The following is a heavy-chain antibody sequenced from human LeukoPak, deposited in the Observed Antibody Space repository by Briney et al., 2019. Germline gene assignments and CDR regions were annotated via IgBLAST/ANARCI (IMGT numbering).Heavy chain of an antibody. CDR1: GGTFSSYA. V-gene: IGHV1-69*05. D-gene: IGHD3-3*01. CDR2: IIPIFGTA. Sequence: SVKISCKASGGTFSSYAISWVRQTPGQGLEWMGRIIPIFGTANYAQKFQGRVTITTDESTSTAYMELSSLRSEDTAVYYCARVGDFWSGYNDYWGQGTLVTVSS. CDR3: ARVGDFWSGYNDY. J-gene: IGHJ4*02.